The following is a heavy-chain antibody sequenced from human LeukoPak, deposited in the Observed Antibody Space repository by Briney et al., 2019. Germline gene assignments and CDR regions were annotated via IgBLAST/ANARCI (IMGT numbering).Heavy chain of an antibody. Sequence: SEPLSLPCTVSGGSLTNGDYYWTWIRQPPGKGVEWIGYIYYSWRTYYNTSLQSRVSISLDMSKNQFSLQLSSVTAADTAVYYCVRQWLLHDAFDIWGEGTMVSVSS. D-gene: IGHD6-19*01. CDR2: IYYSWRT. CDR1: GGSLTNGDYY. V-gene: IGHV4-30-4*01. CDR3: VRQWLLHDAFDI. J-gene: IGHJ3*02.